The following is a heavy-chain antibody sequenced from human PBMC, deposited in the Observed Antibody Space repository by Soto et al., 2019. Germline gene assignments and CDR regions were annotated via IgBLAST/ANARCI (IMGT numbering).Heavy chain of an antibody. CDR2: ISENGVSR. CDR3: AQRVLHTSRYFDL. Sequence: EVQLLESWGGLVQSGGSLRLSCAASGFTFSRYGMSWFRQAPGKGLEWVSTISENGVSRYYTDSVKGRFTISSDNSKDTGYLQLNSLRAEDTALYYCAQRVLHTSRYFDLWGRGTLVTFST. J-gene: IGHJ2*01. V-gene: IGHV3-23*01. CDR1: GFTFSRYG. D-gene: IGHD2-2*01.